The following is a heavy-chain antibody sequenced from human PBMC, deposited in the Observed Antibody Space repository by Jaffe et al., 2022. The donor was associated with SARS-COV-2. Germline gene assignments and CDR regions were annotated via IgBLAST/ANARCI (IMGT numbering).Heavy chain of an antibody. Sequence: EVQLVESGGGLVKPGGSLRLSCAASGFTFSSYSMNWVRQAPGKGLEWVSSISSSSSYIYYADSVKGRFTISRDNAKNSLYLQMNSLRAEDTAVYYCARAHPTDYYGSSFDYWGQGTLVTVSS. V-gene: IGHV3-21*01. CDR1: GFTFSSYS. D-gene: IGHD3-10*01. CDR3: ARAHPTDYYGSSFDY. CDR2: ISSSSSYI. J-gene: IGHJ4*02.